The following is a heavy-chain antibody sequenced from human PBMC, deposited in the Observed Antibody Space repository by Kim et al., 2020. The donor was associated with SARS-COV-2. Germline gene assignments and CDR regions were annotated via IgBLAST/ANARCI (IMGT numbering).Heavy chain of an antibody. J-gene: IGHJ5*02. D-gene: IGHD2-2*01. V-gene: IGHV3-30-3*01. Sequence: GGSLRLSCAASGFTFSSYAMHWVRQAPGKGLEWVAVISYDGSNKYYADSVKGRFTISRDNSKNTLYLQMNSLRAEDTAVYYCARGVIVGVPAASNWFDP. CDR1: GFTFSSYA. CDR3: ARGVIVGVPAASNWFDP. CDR2: ISYDGSNK.